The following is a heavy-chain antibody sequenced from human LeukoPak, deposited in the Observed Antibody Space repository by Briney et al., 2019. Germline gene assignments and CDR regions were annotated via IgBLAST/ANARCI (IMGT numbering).Heavy chain of an antibody. V-gene: IGHV4-34*01. J-gene: IGHJ4*02. CDR2: IYYSGST. CDR3: ARWGGSHPYDY. Sequence: SETLSLTCAVYGGSFSGYYWSWIRQPPGKGLEWIGSIYYSGSTYYNPSLKSRVTISVDTSKNQFSLKLSSVTAADTAVYYCARWGGSHPYDYWGQGTLVTVSS. CDR1: GGSFSGYY. D-gene: IGHD1-26*01.